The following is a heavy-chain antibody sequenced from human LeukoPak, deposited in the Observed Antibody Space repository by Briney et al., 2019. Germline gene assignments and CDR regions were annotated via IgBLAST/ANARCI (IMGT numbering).Heavy chain of an antibody. CDR1: GASISTYY. D-gene: IGHD6-13*01. Sequence: PSETLSLTCSVSGASISTYYWSLIRQPPEKGLEWIGYIHYSGSTSYNPSLKSRVTMSVDTSNDQFSPKVSSVTAADTAVYYCARGGSSWYADYWGQGTLVTVSS. CDR2: IHYSGST. V-gene: IGHV4-59*01. CDR3: ARGGSSWYADY. J-gene: IGHJ4*02.